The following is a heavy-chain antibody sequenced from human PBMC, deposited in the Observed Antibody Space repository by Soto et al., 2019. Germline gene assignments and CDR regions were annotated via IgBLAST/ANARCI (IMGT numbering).Heavy chain of an antibody. CDR2: IYYSGST. CDR1: GGSISSGGYY. V-gene: IGHV4-31*03. J-gene: IGHJ5*02. Sequence: SETLSLTCTVSGGSISSGGYYWSWIRQHPGKGLEWIGYIYYSGSTYYNPSLKSRVTISVDTSKNQFSLKLSSVTAADTAVYYCARDIGTYYYDSSGYYYENWFDPWGQGTLVTVSS. D-gene: IGHD3-22*01. CDR3: ARDIGTYYYDSSGYYYENWFDP.